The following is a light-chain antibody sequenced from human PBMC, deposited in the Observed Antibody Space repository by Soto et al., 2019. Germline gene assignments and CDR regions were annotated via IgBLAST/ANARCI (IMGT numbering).Light chain of an antibody. CDR1: QSVSSN. CDR3: QQYNTWPPIT. Sequence: EIGLTQSPGTLSLSPGERATLSCRASQSVSSNLAWYQQKPGQAPRLLIYGASTRATGLPARFSGSGSATDFTLTISSLQSEDFAVYYCQQYNTWPPITFGQGTRLEIK. V-gene: IGKV3-15*01. J-gene: IGKJ5*01. CDR2: GAS.